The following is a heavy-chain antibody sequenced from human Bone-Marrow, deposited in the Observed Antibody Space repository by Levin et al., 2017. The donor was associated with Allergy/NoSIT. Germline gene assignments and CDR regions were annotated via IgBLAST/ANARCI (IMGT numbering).Heavy chain of an antibody. CDR2: ISGSGGST. CDR1: GFTFSSYA. V-gene: IGHV3-23*01. Sequence: GGSLRLSCAASGFTFSSYAMSWVRQAPGKGLEWVSAISGSGGSTYYADSVKGRFTISRDNSKNTLYLQMNSLRVEDTAVYCCAKDLSGCDIVDYWGQGTLVTVSS. CDR3: AKDLSGCDIVDY. D-gene: IGHD5-12*01. J-gene: IGHJ4*02.